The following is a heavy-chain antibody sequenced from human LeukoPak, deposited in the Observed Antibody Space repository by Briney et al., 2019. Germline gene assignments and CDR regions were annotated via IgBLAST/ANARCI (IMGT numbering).Heavy chain of an antibody. CDR2: INTNTGNP. Sequence: ASVKVSCKASGYTFTSYAMNWVRQAPGQGLEWMGWINTNTGNPTYAQGFTGRFVFSLDTSVSTAYLQISSLKAEDTAVYYCASRIAAAGTDYYYMDVWGKGTTVTVSS. V-gene: IGHV7-4-1*02. CDR3: ASRIAAAGTDYYYMDV. D-gene: IGHD6-13*01. CDR1: GYTFTSYA. J-gene: IGHJ6*03.